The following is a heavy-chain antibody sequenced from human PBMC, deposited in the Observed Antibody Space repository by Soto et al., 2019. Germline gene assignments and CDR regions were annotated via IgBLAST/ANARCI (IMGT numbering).Heavy chain of an antibody. CDR2: ISAYNGNT. Sequence: ASVKVSCKASGYTFTSYGISWVRQAPGQGLEWMGWISAYNGNTNYAQKLQGRVTMTTDTSTSTVYMELRSLRSDNTAVYYCARDPGIAAAATTYYYYGMDVWGQGTTVTVSS. V-gene: IGHV1-18*04. J-gene: IGHJ6*02. D-gene: IGHD6-13*01. CDR1: GYTFTSYG. CDR3: ARDPGIAAAATTYYYYGMDV.